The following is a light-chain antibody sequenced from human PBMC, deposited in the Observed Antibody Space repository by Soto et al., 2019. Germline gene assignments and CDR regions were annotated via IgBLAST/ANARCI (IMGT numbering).Light chain of an antibody. CDR1: SSDVGGYNS. CDR3: TSYAGGTYFVV. J-gene: IGLJ3*02. Sequence: QSALTQPPSASGSPGQSVTISCTGTSSDVGGYNSVSWYQHHPGKAPKLMIYEVSKRPSGVPDRFSGSKSGNTASLTVSGLQADDEADYYCTSYAGGTYFVVFGGGTKVTVL. V-gene: IGLV2-8*01. CDR2: EVS.